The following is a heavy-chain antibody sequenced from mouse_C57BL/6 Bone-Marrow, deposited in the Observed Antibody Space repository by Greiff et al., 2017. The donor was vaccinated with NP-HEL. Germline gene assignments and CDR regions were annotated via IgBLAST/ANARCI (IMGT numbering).Heavy chain of an antibody. CDR1: GYTFTSYG. D-gene: IGHD3-2*02. V-gene: IGHV1-81*01. Sequence: VKLMESGAELARPGASVKLSCKASGYTFTSYGISWVKQRTGQGLEWIGEIYPRSGNTYYNEKFKGKATLTADKSSSTAYMELRSLTSEDSAVYFCARRRLRLHVSFAYWGQGTLVTVSA. CDR2: IYPRSGNT. CDR3: ARRRLRLHVSFAY. J-gene: IGHJ3*01.